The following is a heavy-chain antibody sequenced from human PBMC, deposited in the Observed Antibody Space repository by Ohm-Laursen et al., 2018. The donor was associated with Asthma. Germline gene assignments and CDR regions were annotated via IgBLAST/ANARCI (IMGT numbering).Heavy chain of an antibody. J-gene: IGHJ4*02. CDR2: ISGSGGST. D-gene: IGHD4-17*01. CDR3: ARKYGDCGWYFDY. Sequence: SLRLSCAASGFTFSSYAMSWVRQAPGKGLEWVSAISGSGGSTYYADSVKGRFTISRDNSKNTLYLQMNSLRAEDTAVYYCARKYGDCGWYFDYWGQGTLVTVSS. CDR1: GFTFSSYA. V-gene: IGHV3-23*01.